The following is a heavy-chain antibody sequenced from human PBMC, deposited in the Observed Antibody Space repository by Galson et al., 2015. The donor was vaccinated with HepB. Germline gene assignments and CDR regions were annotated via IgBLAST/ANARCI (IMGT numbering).Heavy chain of an antibody. CDR3: ARDSGSYDVLTGYSSYFDL. Sequence: SLRLSCAASGFSLSAYNMNWVRQAPGKGLEWVSSISGNTYIYYKDSVQGRFTISRDTAENSVYLQMNSLRVEDTAVYYCARDSGSYDVLTGYSSYFDLWGPGTLVTVSS. CDR2: ISGNTYI. V-gene: IGHV3-69-1*01. D-gene: IGHD3-9*01. J-gene: IGHJ4*02. CDR1: GFSLSAYN.